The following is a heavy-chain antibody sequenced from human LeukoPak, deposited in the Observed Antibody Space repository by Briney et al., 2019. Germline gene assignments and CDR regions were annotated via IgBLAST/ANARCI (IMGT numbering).Heavy chain of an antibody. V-gene: IGHV3-21*01. CDR1: GFTFSSYS. D-gene: IGHD1-26*01. J-gene: IGHJ6*02. Sequence: PGGSLRLSCAASGFTFSSYSMNWVRQAPGKGLEWVSSISSSSSYIYYADSVKGRFTISRDNAKNSLYLQMNSLRAGDTAVYYCTVPRIVGATSGLYYGMDVWGQGTTVTVSS. CDR2: ISSSSSYI. CDR3: TVPRIVGATSGLYYGMDV.